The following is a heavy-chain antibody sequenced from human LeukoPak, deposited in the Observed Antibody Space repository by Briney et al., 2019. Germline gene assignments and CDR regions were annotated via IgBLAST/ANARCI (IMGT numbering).Heavy chain of an antibody. J-gene: IGHJ4*02. D-gene: IGHD3-10*01. CDR2: VRYDESNK. V-gene: IGHV3-30*02. CDR3: AKDQPMVYFDY. CDR1: GFTFRSYG. Sequence: GGSLRRSCAASGFTFRSYGMHWVRQVPGKGLEWVAFVRYDESNKYYADSVKGRFTISRDNSKNTLYLQMDSLRAEDTAVYFCAKDQPMVYFDYWGQGTLVTVSS.